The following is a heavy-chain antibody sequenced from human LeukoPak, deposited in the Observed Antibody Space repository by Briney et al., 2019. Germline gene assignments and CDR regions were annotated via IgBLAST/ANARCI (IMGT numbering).Heavy chain of an antibody. V-gene: IGHV1-18*01. CDR3: ARVRMQQLVPEYYFDY. CDR1: GYTFTSYG. D-gene: IGHD6-13*01. J-gene: IGHJ4*02. CDR2: ISAYNGNT. Sequence: ASVKVSCKASGYTFTSYGISWVRQAPGQGLEWMGWISAYNGNTNYAQKRQRRVTMTTDTSTSTAYMELSSLRSVDTAVYYCARVRMQQLVPEYYFDYWGQGTLVTVSS.